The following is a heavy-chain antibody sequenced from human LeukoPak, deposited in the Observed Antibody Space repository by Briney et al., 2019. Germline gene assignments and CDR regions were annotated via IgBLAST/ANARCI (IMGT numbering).Heavy chain of an antibody. CDR2: IYHSGST. Sequence: SETLSLTCAVFGYSISSGYYWGWIRQPPGKGLEWIGSIYHSGSTYYNPSLKSRVTISVDTSKNQFSLKLSSVTAADTAVYYCARSIVVVPAAPEAFDYWGQGTLVTVSS. V-gene: IGHV4-38-2*01. CDR1: GYSISSGYY. J-gene: IGHJ4*02. CDR3: ARSIVVVPAAPEAFDY. D-gene: IGHD2-2*01.